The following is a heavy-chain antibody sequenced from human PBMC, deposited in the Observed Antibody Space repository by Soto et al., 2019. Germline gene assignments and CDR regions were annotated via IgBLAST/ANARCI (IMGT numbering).Heavy chain of an antibody. CDR1: GFTFSAYN. CDR3: ARADYFDSSAYYFSGWFDP. V-gene: IGHV3-21*01. CDR2: ISSSSSSI. D-gene: IGHD3-22*01. J-gene: IGHJ5*02. Sequence: GGSLRLSCAASGFTFSAYNMNWVRQAPGKGLEWVSSISSSSSSIYYADSVKGRFTISRDNAKTSLYLQMNSLRAEDTAVYYCARADYFDSSAYYFSGWFDPWGQGTLVTVSS.